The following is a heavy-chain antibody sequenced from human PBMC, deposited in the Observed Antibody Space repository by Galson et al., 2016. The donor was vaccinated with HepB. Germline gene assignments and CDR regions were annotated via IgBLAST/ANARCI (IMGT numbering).Heavy chain of an antibody. CDR3: ARDGDAVVVPSARTYNWFDP. V-gene: IGHV3-23*01. Sequence: SLRLSCAASGFTFSDYTMAWVRQAPGDRLEWLSSISGNGRSTFSANSVKGRFTISRDNSKNTMYLQMNSLTVEDTAVYFCARDGDAVVVPSARTYNWFDPWGHGTLVTVS. D-gene: IGHD2-15*01. CDR1: GFTFSDYT. CDR2: ISGNGRST. J-gene: IGHJ5*02.